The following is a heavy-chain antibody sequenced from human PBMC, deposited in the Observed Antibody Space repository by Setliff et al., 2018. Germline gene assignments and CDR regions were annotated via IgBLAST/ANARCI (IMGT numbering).Heavy chain of an antibody. CDR2: ISAYNGNT. CDR1: GYTFTSYG. Sequence: ASVKVSCKASGYTFTSYGISWVRQAPGQGLEGMGWISAYNGNTNYAQKLQGRVTMTTDTSTSTAYMGLRSLRSDDTAVYYCARGYSSSWQSRMGFDPWGQGTLVTVSS. D-gene: IGHD6-13*01. J-gene: IGHJ5*02. CDR3: ARGYSSSWQSRMGFDP. V-gene: IGHV1-18*01.